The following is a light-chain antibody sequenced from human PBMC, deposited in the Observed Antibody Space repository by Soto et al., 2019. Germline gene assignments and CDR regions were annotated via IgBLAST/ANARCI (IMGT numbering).Light chain of an antibody. CDR3: QQYNDWPLT. Sequence: EIVMTHSPVTRSWCACEMSTLSCRASQSVSSNLSWYQQKPGQAPSILIYGAFTRATGIPARFSGTGSGTEFTLTISSLQSEDFALYYCQQYNDWPLTFGQGTMVDIK. CDR2: GAF. CDR1: QSVSSN. V-gene: IGKV3-15*01. J-gene: IGKJ1*01.